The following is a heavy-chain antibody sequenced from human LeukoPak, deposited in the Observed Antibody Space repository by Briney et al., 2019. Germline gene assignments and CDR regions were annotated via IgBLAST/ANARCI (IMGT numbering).Heavy chain of an antibody. CDR3: ASVYDSTGLGAFRI. CDR2: IYLSGST. J-gene: IGHJ3*02. D-gene: IGHD3-22*01. Sequence: PQTLSLTCAVSGGSISSGGYSWSWIRHPPGKGLEWIWYIYLSGSTYYNPTRKSQVPIPVDGYMYQFSLQLSSVTAADTAVCYCASVYDSTGLGAFRIWGQGTMVTLSS. V-gene: IGHV4-30-2*01. CDR1: GGSISSGGYS.